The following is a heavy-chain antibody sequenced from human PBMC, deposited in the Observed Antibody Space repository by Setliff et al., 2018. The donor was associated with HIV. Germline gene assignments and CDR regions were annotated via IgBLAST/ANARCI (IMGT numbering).Heavy chain of an antibody. Sequence: SETLSLTCTVSGDSISSYYWSWIRQPAGKGLEWIGHISTSGTTKYNPSLKSRVTISVDTSKKHFSLRLTSVTAAETAVYYCARVGYHGSGRYSFDYWGQGTLVTVSS. CDR1: GDSISSYY. CDR3: ARVGYHGSGRYSFDY. D-gene: IGHD3-10*01. V-gene: IGHV4-4*07. J-gene: IGHJ4*02. CDR2: ISTSGTT.